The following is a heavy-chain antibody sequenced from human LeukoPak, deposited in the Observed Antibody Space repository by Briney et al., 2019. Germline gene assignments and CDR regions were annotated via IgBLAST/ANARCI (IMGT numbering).Heavy chain of an antibody. D-gene: IGHD2-15*01. CDR3: ARDLLHGYCSGGSCPIDFDY. CDR2: ISAYNGNT. Sequence: ASVKVSCKASGYTFTSYGISWVRQAPGQGLEWMGWISAYNGNTNYAQKLQGRVTMTTDTSTSTAYMELRSLRSDDTAVCYCARDLLHGYCSGGSCPIDFDYWGQGTLVTVSS. V-gene: IGHV1-18*01. CDR1: GYTFTSYG. J-gene: IGHJ4*02.